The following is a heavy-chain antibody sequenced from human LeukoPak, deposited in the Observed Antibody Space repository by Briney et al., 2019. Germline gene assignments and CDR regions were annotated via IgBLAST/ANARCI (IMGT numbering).Heavy chain of an antibody. D-gene: IGHD3-9*01. CDR1: GYTFTSYD. Sequence: ASVKVSCKASGYTFTSYDISWVRQATGQGLEWMGWMNPNSGNAGYAQRFQGRVTMTRNNSISTAYMELTSLRSEDTAVYYCARDFSSLRYFDWFPSGYYYYYGMDVWGQGTTVTVSS. V-gene: IGHV1-8*01. CDR3: ARDFSSLRYFDWFPSGYYYYYGMDV. J-gene: IGHJ6*02. CDR2: MNPNSGNA.